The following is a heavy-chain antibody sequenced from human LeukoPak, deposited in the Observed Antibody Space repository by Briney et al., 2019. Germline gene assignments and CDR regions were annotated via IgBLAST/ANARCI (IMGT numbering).Heavy chain of an antibody. J-gene: IGHJ4*02. Sequence: GESLRLSCAASGFTFSGYGMHWVRQAPGKGLEWVAFIRYDGSKQYYADSVKGRFTISRDNAKNSLYLQMNSLRAEDTAVYYCARDRGYSSSSYFDYWGQGTLVTVSS. CDR3: ARDRGYSSSSYFDY. CDR1: GFTFSGYG. D-gene: IGHD6-6*01. CDR2: IRYDGSKQ. V-gene: IGHV3-30*02.